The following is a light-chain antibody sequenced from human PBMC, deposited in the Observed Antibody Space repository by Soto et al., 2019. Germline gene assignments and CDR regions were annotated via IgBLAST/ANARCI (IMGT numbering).Light chain of an antibody. Sequence: DIVMTQFPVSLTVSLGERATINFKSSQSVLYSSNNKNYLAWYQQKPGQPPKLLIYWASTRESGVPDRFSGSGSGTDFTLTISSLQAEDVAVYYCQQYYSTPITSGQGTRLAT. CDR3: QQYYSTPIT. CDR2: WAS. CDR1: QSVLYSSNNKNY. V-gene: IGKV4-1*01. J-gene: IGKJ5*01.